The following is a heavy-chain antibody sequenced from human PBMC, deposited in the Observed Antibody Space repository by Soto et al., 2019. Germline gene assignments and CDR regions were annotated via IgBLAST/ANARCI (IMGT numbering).Heavy chain of an antibody. CDR2: INSDGSST. Sequence: GGSLRLSCAASGFTFSSYWMHWVRQAPGKGLVWVSRINSDGSSTSYADSVKGRFTISRDNAKNTLYLQMNSLRAEDTAVYYCARVSSGWHGMRAFDIWGQGTMVTVSS. V-gene: IGHV3-74*01. J-gene: IGHJ3*02. D-gene: IGHD6-19*01. CDR3: ARVSSGWHGMRAFDI. CDR1: GFTFSSYW.